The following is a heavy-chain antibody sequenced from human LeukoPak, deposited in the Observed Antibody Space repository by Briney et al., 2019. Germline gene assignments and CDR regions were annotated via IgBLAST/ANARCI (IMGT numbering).Heavy chain of an antibody. CDR2: ISHSGTT. D-gene: IGHD6-13*01. Sequence: SETLSLTCIVSGGSISSYSWNWIRQSPGRGLEWVGYISHSGTTSYNSSLKSRVTISVDTSKYQFSLKLSSVTAADTAVYYCARPYSSSWYYFDYWGQGTLVTVSS. CDR3: ARPYSSSWYYFDY. J-gene: IGHJ4*02. V-gene: IGHV4-59*12. CDR1: GGSISSYS.